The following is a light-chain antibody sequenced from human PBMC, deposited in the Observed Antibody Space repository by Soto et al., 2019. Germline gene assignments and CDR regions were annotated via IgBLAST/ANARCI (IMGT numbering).Light chain of an antibody. Sequence: QSALTQPASVSGSPGQSITISCTGTSSDVGSYNLVSWYQQHPGKAPQLMIYEVSKRPSGVTNRFSGSKSGNTASLTISGHQAEDEADYYCCSYAGSSKAALFGGGTKLTVL. CDR2: EVS. J-gene: IGLJ2*01. CDR3: CSYAGSSKAAL. CDR1: SSDVGSYNL. V-gene: IGLV2-23*02.